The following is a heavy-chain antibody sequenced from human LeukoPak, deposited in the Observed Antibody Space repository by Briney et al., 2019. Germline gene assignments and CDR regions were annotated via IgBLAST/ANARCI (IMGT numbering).Heavy chain of an antibody. CDR2: IYYSGST. J-gene: IGHJ4*02. CDR1: GGSFSGYY. D-gene: IGHD6-19*01. CDR3: ARSVSGYSSAWYDY. Sequence: SETLSLTCAVYGGSFSGYYWSWIRQPPGKGLEWIGSIYYSGSTYYNPSLKSRVTISGDTSKNQFSLKLSSVTAADTAVYYCARSVSGYSSAWYDYWGQGTLVTVSS. V-gene: IGHV4-34*01.